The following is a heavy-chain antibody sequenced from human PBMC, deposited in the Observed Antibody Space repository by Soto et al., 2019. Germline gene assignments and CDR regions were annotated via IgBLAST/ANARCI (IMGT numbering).Heavy chain of an antibody. CDR3: ASGLVTTLHY. V-gene: IGHV4-30-2*01. CDR2: IYHSGST. CDR1: GGSISSGGYS. Sequence: PSETLSLTCAVSGGSISSGGYSWSWIRQPPGKGLEWIGYIYHSGSTYYNPSLKSRVTISVDRSKNQFPLKLSSVTAADTAVYYCASGLVTTLHYWGQGTLVTVSS. J-gene: IGHJ4*02. D-gene: IGHD4-17*01.